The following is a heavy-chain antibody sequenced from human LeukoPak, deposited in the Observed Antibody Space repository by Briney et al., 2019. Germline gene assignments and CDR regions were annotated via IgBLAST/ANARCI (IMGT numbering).Heavy chain of an antibody. V-gene: IGHV5-51*01. D-gene: IGHD6-13*01. CDR2: IYPGDSDT. CDR1: GYTFATYW. Sequence: GASLQISCKGSGYTFATYWIGWVRQMPGKGLEWMGSIYPGDSDTRYSPSFQGQVTISADKSISTAYLQWSSLKASDTAMYYCARDTGYSSSWYWFDRWGQGTLVTVSS. CDR3: ARDTGYSSSWYWFDR. J-gene: IGHJ5*02.